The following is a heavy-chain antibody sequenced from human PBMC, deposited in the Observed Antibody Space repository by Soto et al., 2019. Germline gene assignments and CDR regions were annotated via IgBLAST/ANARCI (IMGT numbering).Heavy chain of an antibody. Sequence: QMQLVQSGPEVKKPGTSVKVSCKASGFTFPSSAVQWVRQARGQRLEWIGWIVVGSGNTNSAQKFQERVTFTRDMSTSKVYMELSSLIFEDTAVYYCAADDMTTFIWGQGTLVTVSS. CDR3: AADDMTTFI. D-gene: IGHD1-1*01. CDR2: IVVGSGNT. J-gene: IGHJ4*02. CDR1: GFTFPSSA. V-gene: IGHV1-58*01.